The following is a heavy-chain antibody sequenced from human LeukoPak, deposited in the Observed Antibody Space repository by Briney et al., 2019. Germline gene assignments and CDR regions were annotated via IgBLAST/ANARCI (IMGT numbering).Heavy chain of an antibody. V-gene: IGHV1-69*04. CDR3: ARDQGLIVVVVAATVWFDP. CDR2: IIPILGIA. Sequence: SVKVSCKASGGTLSSYAISWVRRAPGQGLEWMGRIIPILGIANYAQKFQGRVTITADKSTSTAYMELSSLRSEDTAVYYCARDQGLIVVVVAATVWFDPWGQGTLVTVSS. D-gene: IGHD2-15*01. CDR1: GGTLSSYA. J-gene: IGHJ5*02.